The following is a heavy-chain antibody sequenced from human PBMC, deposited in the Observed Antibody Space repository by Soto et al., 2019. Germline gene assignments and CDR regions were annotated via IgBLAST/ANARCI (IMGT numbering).Heavy chain of an antibody. CDR3: ARGRGIAARPANWFDP. CDR1: GFTFSSYA. CDR2: ISGSGGST. Sequence: GGSLRLSCVASGFTFSSYAMSWVRQAPGKGLEWVSAISGSGGSTYYADSVKGRFTISRDNSKNTLYLQMNRLRAEDTAVYYCARGRGIAARPANWFDPWGQGTLVTVSS. J-gene: IGHJ5*02. V-gene: IGHV3-23*01. D-gene: IGHD6-6*01.